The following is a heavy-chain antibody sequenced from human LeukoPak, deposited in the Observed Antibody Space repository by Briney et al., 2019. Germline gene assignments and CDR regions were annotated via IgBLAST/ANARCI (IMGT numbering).Heavy chain of an antibody. J-gene: IGHJ4*02. CDR3: ARQGLTGYYSLDY. Sequence: SETLSLTCTVSGYSISSGYYWGWIRPPPGKGLEWIGSIYYSGSTYYNPSLKSRVTISVDTSKNQFSLQLSSVTAADTAVYYCARQGLTGYYSLDYWGQGTLVTVSS. CDR1: GYSISSGYY. CDR2: IYYSGST. V-gene: IGHV4-38-2*02. D-gene: IGHD3-9*01.